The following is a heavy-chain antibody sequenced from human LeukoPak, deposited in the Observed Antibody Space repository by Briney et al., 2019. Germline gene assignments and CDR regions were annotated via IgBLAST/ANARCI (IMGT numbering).Heavy chain of an antibody. CDR1: GFTFSSYW. CDR2: IKQDGSEK. J-gene: IGHJ6*03. V-gene: IGHV3-7*01. Sequence: GGSLRVSCAASGFTFSSYWMSWVRQAPGKGLEWVANIKQDGSEKYYVDFVKGRFSISRDNAKKSLYLQMNSLRAEDTAVYYCARDARDYDISTGYMDVWGKGTTVTVSS. D-gene: IGHD3-9*01. CDR3: ARDARDYDISTGYMDV.